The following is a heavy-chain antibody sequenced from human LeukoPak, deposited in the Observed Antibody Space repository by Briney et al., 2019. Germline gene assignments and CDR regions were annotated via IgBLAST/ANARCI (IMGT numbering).Heavy chain of an antibody. CDR1: GFTFSSYG. V-gene: IGHV3-33*01. Sequence: GGSLRLSCAASGFTFSSYGMHWVSQGPGKGLEGVKFIWYDGTDKNYADSVKGRFTISRDNSKNTLYLQMNSLRAEDTAVYYCARSGSTYYYGMDVWGQGTTVTVSS. D-gene: IGHD3-10*01. CDR3: ARSGSTYYYGMDV. CDR2: IWYDGTDK. J-gene: IGHJ6*02.